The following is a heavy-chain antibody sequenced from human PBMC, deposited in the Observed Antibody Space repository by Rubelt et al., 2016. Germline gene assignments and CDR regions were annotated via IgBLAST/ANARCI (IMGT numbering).Heavy chain of an antibody. D-gene: IGHD3-22*01. CDR3: ARTYYYDSSGPVDY. CDR2: INHSGST. CDR1: GGSFSGYY. Sequence: QVQLQQWGSGLLKPSETLSLTCAVYGGSFSGYYWTWIRQPPGKGLEWIGEINHSGSTNYNPSLKSRVSISVDTSKNQFSLSLSALTAADTAVYYCARTYYYDSSGPVDYWGQGTLVTVSS. V-gene: IGHV4-34*01. J-gene: IGHJ4*02.